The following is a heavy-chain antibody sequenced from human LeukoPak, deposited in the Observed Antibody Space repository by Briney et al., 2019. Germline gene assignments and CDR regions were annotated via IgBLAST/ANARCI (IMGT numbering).Heavy chain of an antibody. CDR2: INHSGST. CDR1: GGSFSGYY. V-gene: IGHV4-34*01. D-gene: IGHD6-13*01. Sequence: PSETLSLTCAVYGGSFSGYYWSWIRQPPGKGLEWIGEINHSGSTNYNPSLKSRVTISVDTSKNQFSLKLSSVTAADTAVYYCARGWYALFDYWGQGTLVTVSS. CDR3: ARGWYALFDY. J-gene: IGHJ4*02.